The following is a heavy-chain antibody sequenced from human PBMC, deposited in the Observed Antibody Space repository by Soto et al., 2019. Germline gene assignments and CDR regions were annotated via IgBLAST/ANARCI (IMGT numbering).Heavy chain of an antibody. CDR3: AGGARPDFSYMDV. Sequence: PGGSLRLSCAASGFTLSGYAMDWVRQAPGKGLEYVSGISSNGVGTYYANSVQGRFTISRDNSKNTVYLQMGSLRPEDMAVYYGAGGARPDFSYMDVWGKGTTVTVSS. V-gene: IGHV3-64*01. CDR1: GFTLSGYA. J-gene: IGHJ6*03. CDR2: ISSNGVGT. D-gene: IGHD6-6*01.